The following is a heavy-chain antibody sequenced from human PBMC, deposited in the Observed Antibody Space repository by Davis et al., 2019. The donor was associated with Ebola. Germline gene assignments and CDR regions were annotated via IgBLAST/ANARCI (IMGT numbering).Heavy chain of an antibody. D-gene: IGHD2-21*01. J-gene: IGHJ6*04. Sequence: GESLKISCAASGFTFSSYSMNWVRQAPGKGLEWVSSISSSSSYIYYADSVKGRFTISRDNAKNSLYLQMNSLRAEDTAVYYCARVNLWSRGWAMDVWGKGTTVTVSS. CDR3: ARVNLWSRGWAMDV. V-gene: IGHV3-21*01. CDR2: ISSSSSYI. CDR1: GFTFSSYS.